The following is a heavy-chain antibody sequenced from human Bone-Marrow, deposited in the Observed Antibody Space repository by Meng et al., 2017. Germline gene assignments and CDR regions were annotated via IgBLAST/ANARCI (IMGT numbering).Heavy chain of an antibody. CDR3: ARGRPFHYYGSGSYYRPFDY. CDR1: GYTFTGYY. D-gene: IGHD3-10*01. Sequence: ASVKVSCKASGYTFTGYYMHWVRQAPGQGLEWMGRINPNSGGTNYAQKFQGRVTMTRDTSISTAYMELSRLRSDDTAVYYCARGRPFHYYGSGSYYRPFDYWGQGTLVTVSS. V-gene: IGHV1-2*06. J-gene: IGHJ4*02. CDR2: INPNSGGT.